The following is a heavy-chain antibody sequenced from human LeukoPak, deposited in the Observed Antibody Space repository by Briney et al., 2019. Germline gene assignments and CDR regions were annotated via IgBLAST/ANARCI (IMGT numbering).Heavy chain of an antibody. CDR3: ARGPRITIFGVVMANDAFDI. CDR2: INPKSGGT. D-gene: IGHD3-3*01. V-gene: IGHV1-2*02. CDR1: GYTFTDYF. Sequence: ASVKVSCKASGYTFTDYFMNWVRHAPGQGVEWMGWINPKSGGTVYAQKFQGRVTMTRDTSSSTAYMELSRLRFDDTVVYYCARGPRITIFGVVMANDAFDIWGQGTMVTVSS. J-gene: IGHJ3*02.